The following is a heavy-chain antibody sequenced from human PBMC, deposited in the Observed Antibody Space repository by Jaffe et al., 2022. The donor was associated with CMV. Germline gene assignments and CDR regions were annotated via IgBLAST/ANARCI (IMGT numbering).Heavy chain of an antibody. Sequence: QVQLQQWGAGLLKPSETLSLTCAVYGGSFSGYYWSWIRQPPGKGLEWIGEINHSGSTNYNPSLKSRVTISVDTSKNQFSLKLSSVTAADTAVYYCARGGYCSSTSCYSRGPRRNPFDYWGQGTLVTVSS. V-gene: IGHV4-34*01. CDR2: INHSGST. CDR3: ARGGYCSSTSCYSRGPRRNPFDY. D-gene: IGHD2-2*02. CDR1: GGSFSGYY. J-gene: IGHJ4*02.